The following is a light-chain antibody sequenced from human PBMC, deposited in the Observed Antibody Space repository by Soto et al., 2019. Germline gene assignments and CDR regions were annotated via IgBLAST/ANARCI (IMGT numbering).Light chain of an antibody. Sequence: IQMTQSPSTLSASVGDRVTITCRASQYINTLLAWYQQKPGKAPNLLISSASNLNSGVPSRFRGSGSGTEFTLTITSLQPDDFATYYCQQYSIYSTFGQGTKVDI. CDR1: QYINTL. CDR3: QQYSIYST. J-gene: IGKJ1*01. V-gene: IGKV1-5*03. CDR2: SAS.